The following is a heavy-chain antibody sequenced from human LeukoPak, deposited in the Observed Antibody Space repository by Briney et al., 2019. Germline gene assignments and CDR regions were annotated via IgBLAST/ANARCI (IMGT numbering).Heavy chain of an antibody. J-gene: IGHJ5*02. CDR2: ISAYNGNT. Sequence: ASVKVSCKASGYTFTSYGISWVRQAPGQGLEWMGWISAYNGNTNYAQKLQGRVTMTTDTSSSTAYMELRSLRSDDTAVYYCAYCGGDCYSRWFDPWGQGTLVTVSS. CDR3: AYCGGDCYSRWFDP. D-gene: IGHD2-21*02. CDR1: GYTFTSYG. V-gene: IGHV1-18*01.